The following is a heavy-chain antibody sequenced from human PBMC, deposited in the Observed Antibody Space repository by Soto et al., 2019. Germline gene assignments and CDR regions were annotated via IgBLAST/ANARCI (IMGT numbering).Heavy chain of an antibody. CDR2: IYYSGST. CDR3: ARAPNRITIFGVVITSFDI. J-gene: IGHJ3*02. D-gene: IGHD3-3*01. Sequence: SETLSLTCTVSGGSISSGGYYWSWIRQHPGKGLEWIGYIYYSGSTYYNPSLKSRVTISVDTSKNQFSLKLSSVTAADTAVYYCARAPNRITIFGVVITSFDIWGQGTMVTVSS. CDR1: GGSISSGGYY. V-gene: IGHV4-31*03.